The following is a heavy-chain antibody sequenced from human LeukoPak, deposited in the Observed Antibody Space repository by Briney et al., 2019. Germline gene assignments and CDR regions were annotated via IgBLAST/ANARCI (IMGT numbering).Heavy chain of an antibody. Sequence: ASVKVCCRASGYTCTGYYMHWVRQAPGQGLEWMGWINPNSGGTNYAQKFQGWVTMTRDTSISTAYMELSRLRSDDTAVYYCARVRPCGGDCYSDAFDIWGQGTMVTVSS. CDR1: GYTCTGYY. CDR2: INPNSGGT. J-gene: IGHJ3*02. CDR3: ARVRPCGGDCYSDAFDI. V-gene: IGHV1-2*04. D-gene: IGHD2-21*02.